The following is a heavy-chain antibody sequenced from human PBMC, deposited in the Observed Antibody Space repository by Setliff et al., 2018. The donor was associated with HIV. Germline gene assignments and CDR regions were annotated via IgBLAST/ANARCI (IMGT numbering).Heavy chain of an antibody. CDR1: GYSISTIEW. V-gene: IGHV4-28*01. CDR2: ISNSGKT. J-gene: IGHJ3*02. CDR3: AKTVPHSTAQDAFDI. D-gene: IGHD2-2*01. Sequence: PSETLSLTCAVSGYSISTIEWWGWIRQPPGKGLAWIGYISNSGKTYYNPSLNSRVTLSADTSKNQLSLKLSSVTAVDTGVYYCAKTVPHSTAQDAFDIWGQGTMVTVSS.